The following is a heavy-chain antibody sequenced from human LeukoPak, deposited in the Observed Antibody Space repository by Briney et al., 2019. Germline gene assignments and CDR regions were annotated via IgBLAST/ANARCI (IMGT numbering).Heavy chain of an antibody. CDR3: ARGMTGAYRIMDV. V-gene: IGHV3-74*01. J-gene: IGHJ6*02. CDR1: GFTFNTYW. Sequence: PGGSLSLSCVASGFTFNTYWMHWVRPGPDKGLVWVSLTSPDGTTTTYADSVDGRFTVSRDNAKNTLSLRMNSLRAEDAAVYYCARGMTGAYRIMDVWGQGTTVTVS. D-gene: IGHD3-16*01. CDR2: TSPDGTTT.